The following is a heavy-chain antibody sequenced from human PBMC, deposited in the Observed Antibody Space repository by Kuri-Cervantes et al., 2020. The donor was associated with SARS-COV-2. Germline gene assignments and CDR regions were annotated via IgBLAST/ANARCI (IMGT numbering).Heavy chain of an antibody. Sequence: SVKVSCKASGFTFTSSAMQWVRQARGQRLEWIGWIVVGSGNTNYAQKFQERVTITRDMSTSTAYMELNSLRAEDTAVYYCAKERAERITIFGVVTHERRSWFDPWGQGTLVTVSS. J-gene: IGHJ5*02. V-gene: IGHV1-58*02. CDR3: AKERAERITIFGVVTHERRSWFDP. D-gene: IGHD3-3*01. CDR1: GFTFTSSA. CDR2: IVVGSGNT.